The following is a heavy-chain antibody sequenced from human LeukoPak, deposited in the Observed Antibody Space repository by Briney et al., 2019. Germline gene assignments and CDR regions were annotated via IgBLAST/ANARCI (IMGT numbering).Heavy chain of an antibody. Sequence: PSETLSLTCAIYGGSFSGYYWSWIRQPPGKGLEWIGEINHSGSTNYNPSLKSRVTISVDTPKNQFSLKLSSVTAADTAVYYCASRNWFDPWGQGTLVTVSS. CDR2: INHSGST. CDR1: GGSFSGYY. CDR3: ASRNWFDP. J-gene: IGHJ5*02. V-gene: IGHV4-34*01.